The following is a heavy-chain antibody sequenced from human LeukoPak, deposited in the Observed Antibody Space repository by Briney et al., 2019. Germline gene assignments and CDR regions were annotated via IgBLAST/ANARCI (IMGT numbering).Heavy chain of an antibody. CDR1: GFTFSTYW. V-gene: IGHV3-7*04. J-gene: IGHJ5*02. Sequence: RGSLRLSCAASGFTFSTYWMNWVRQAPGKGLEWVANIKKDGSEKYYVDSLKGRFTISRDNAKNSLYLQVNSLRAEDTAVYYCAGGSGILVTSWGQGTLDALSS. D-gene: IGHD5-18*01. CDR2: IKKDGSEK. CDR3: AGGSGILVTS.